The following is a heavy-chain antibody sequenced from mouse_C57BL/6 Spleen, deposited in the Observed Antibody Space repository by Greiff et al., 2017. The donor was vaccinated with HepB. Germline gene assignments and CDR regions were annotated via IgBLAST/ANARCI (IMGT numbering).Heavy chain of an antibody. J-gene: IGHJ2*01. CDR1: GFTFSSYG. CDR3: ARQGSNYGYFDY. CDR2: ISSGGSYT. V-gene: IGHV5-6*01. Sequence: EVKLMESGGDLVKPGGSLKLSCAASGFTFSSYGMSWVRQTPDKRLEWVATISSGGSYTYYPDSVKGRFTISRDNAKNTLYLQMSSLKSEDTAMYYCARQGSNYGYFDYWGQGTTLTVSS. D-gene: IGHD2-5*01.